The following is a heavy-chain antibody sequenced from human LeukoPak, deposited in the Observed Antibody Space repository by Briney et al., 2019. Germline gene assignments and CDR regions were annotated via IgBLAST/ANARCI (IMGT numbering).Heavy chain of an antibody. CDR1: GYTFTGYY. V-gene: IGHV1-2*02. Sequence: GASVKVSCKASGYTFTGYYMHWVRQAPGLGLEWMGWINPNSGGTNYAQKFQGRVTMTRDTSISTAYMELSRLRSDDTAVYYCARAGPIFGVVINHFDYWGQGTLVTVSS. D-gene: IGHD3-3*01. CDR2: INPNSGGT. J-gene: IGHJ4*02. CDR3: ARAGPIFGVVINHFDY.